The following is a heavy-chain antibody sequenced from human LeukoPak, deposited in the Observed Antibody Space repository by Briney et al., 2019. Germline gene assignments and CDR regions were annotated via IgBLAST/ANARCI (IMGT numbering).Heavy chain of an antibody. CDR3: ARDRNRWLGETRGHVFDI. CDR1: GGTFSSYA. D-gene: IGHD3-10*01. V-gene: IGHV1-69*13. Sequence: ASVKVSCKASGGTFSSYAISWVRQAPGQGLEWMGGIIPIFGTANYAQKFQGRVTITADESTSTAYMELSSLRSEDTAVYYCARDRNRWLGETRGHVFDIWGQGTMVTVSS. CDR2: IIPIFGTA. J-gene: IGHJ3*02.